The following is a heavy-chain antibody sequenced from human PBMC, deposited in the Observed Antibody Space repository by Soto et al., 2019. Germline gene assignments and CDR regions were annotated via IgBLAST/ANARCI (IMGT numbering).Heavy chain of an antibody. J-gene: IGHJ4*02. D-gene: IGHD3-10*01. Sequence: EVQLLESGGGLVQPGGSLRLSCAASGFTFNNYAMTWVRQAPGKGLEGVSDISGGGDTTSYADSVKGRFTVSRDGSKNTLYLQMSSLRAEDTALYYCAKGRGGSGSLTPRVEFWGQGTLVTVSS. CDR1: GFTFNNYA. CDR2: ISGGGDTT. CDR3: AKGRGGSGSLTPRVEF. V-gene: IGHV3-23*01.